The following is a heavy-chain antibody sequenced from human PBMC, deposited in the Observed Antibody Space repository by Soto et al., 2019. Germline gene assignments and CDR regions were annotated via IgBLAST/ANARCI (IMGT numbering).Heavy chain of an antibody. J-gene: IGHJ4*02. D-gene: IGHD6-19*01. V-gene: IGHV1-18*04. CDR2: ISAYNGNT. CDR1: GYTFTSYG. CDR3: ARSMYSSGWYY. Sequence: ASVKVSCKASGYTFTSYGISWVRQAPGQGLEWMGWISAYNGNTNYAQKLQGRVTMTRDTSISTAYMELSRLRSDDTAVYYCARSMYSSGWYYWGQGTLVTVSS.